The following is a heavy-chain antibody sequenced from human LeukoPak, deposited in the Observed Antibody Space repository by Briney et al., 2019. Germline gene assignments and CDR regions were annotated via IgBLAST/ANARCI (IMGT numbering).Heavy chain of an antibody. CDR3: ARDFLGPRGEGSFDY. CDR1: GGSISSSSYY. D-gene: IGHD3-3*01. J-gene: IGHJ4*02. Sequence: PSETLSLTCTVSGGSISSSSYYWGWIRQPPGKGLEWIGSIYYSGSTYYNPSLKSRVTISVDTSKNQFSLKLSSVTAADTAVYYCARDFLGPRGEGSFDYWGQGTLVTVSS. V-gene: IGHV4-39*07. CDR2: IYYSGST.